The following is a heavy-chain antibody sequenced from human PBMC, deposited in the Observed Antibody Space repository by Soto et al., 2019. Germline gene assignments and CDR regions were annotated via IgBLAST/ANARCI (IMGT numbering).Heavy chain of an antibody. Sequence: GESLKISCQASGYNFASYWIAWVRQMPGKGLEYMGIIYPGNSDARYSPSFQGQVTFSADKSISTAYLHWSSLKASDTAMYYCARHGFYGDYASNYFDPWGQGTLVTVSS. CDR1: GYNFASYW. CDR2: IYPGNSDA. V-gene: IGHV5-51*01. J-gene: IGHJ5*02. CDR3: ARHGFYGDYASNYFDP. D-gene: IGHD4-17*01.